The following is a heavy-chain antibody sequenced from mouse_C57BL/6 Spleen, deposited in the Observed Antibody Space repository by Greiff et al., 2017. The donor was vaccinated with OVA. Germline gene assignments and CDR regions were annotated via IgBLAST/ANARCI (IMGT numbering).Heavy chain of an antibody. CDR3: AREYD. CDR2: INPNNGGT. CDR1: GYTFTDYY. J-gene: IGHJ3*01. Sequence: VQLQQSGPELVKPGASVKISCKASGYTFTDYYMNWVKQSHGKSLEWIGDINPNNGGTSYNQKFKGKATLTVDKSSSTAYMELRSLTYEDSAGYYCAREYDWGQGTLVTVSA. D-gene: IGHD5-1*01. V-gene: IGHV1-26*01.